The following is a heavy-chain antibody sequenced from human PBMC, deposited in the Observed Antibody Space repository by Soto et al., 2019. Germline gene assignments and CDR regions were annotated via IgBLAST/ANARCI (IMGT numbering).Heavy chain of an antibody. J-gene: IGHJ6*02. CDR2: ISFTGDSR. Sequence: EVHLLEAGGGLVQPGGSLRLACAASGFNFNAYVMHWVRQAPGKGLEWVSTISFTGDSRYYADSVKDRFTISRDNSQNTLYLQMNSLRAEDTAIYYCARKYCSSPGCPHGMDVWGQGTTVTVS. V-gene: IGHV3-23*01. CDR3: ARKYCSSPGCPHGMDV. D-gene: IGHD2-2*01. CDR1: GFNFNAYV.